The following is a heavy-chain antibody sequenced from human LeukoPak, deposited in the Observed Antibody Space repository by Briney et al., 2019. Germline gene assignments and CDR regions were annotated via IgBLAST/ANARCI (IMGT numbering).Heavy chain of an antibody. CDR1: GYSISSGYY. CDR2: IYHSGST. D-gene: IGHD3-22*01. CDR3: ARDPNYYDSSGYYWKWSDP. Sequence: SETLSLTCTVSGYSISSGYYWGWIRQPPGKGLEWIGSIYHSGSTYYNPSLKSRVTISVDTSKNQFSLKLSSVTAADTAVYYCARDPNYYDSSGYYWKWSDPWGQGTLVTVSS. V-gene: IGHV4-38-2*02. J-gene: IGHJ5*02.